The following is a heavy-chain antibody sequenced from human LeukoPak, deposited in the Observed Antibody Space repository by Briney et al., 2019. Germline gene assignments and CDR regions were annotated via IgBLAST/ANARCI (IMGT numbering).Heavy chain of an antibody. Sequence: GGSLRLSCAASGFTFSSYAMHWVRQAPGKGLEWVAVISYDGSNKYYADSVKGRFTISRDNSKNTLYLQMNSLRAEDTAVYYCAKVSHYYDVVDYFDYWGQGTLVTVSS. CDR2: ISYDGSNK. J-gene: IGHJ4*02. CDR3: AKVSHYYDVVDYFDY. V-gene: IGHV3-30*04. D-gene: IGHD3-22*01. CDR1: GFTFSSYA.